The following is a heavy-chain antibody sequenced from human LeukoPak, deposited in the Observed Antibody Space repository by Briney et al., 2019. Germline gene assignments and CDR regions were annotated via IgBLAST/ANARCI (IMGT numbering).Heavy chain of an antibody. V-gene: IGHV3-53*01. Sequence: PGGSLRLSCAASGLTVNTNYMTWVRQAPGKGLEWVSLIYSGGSTYYADSVKGRFTISRDNSKNTLYLQMNSLRAEDTAVYYCARDTYYYDSSGYYGDAFDIWGQGTMVTVSS. CDR2: IYSGGST. J-gene: IGHJ3*02. CDR1: GLTVNTNY. D-gene: IGHD3-22*01. CDR3: ARDTYYYDSSGYYGDAFDI.